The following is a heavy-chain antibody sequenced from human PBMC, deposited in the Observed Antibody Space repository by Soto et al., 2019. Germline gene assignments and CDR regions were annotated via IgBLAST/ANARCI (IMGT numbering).Heavy chain of an antibody. CDR1: GDSINTDHY. CDR3: ARDSAAKYPGSRTYDPHFDP. Sequence: SETLSLTCSVTGDSINTDHYWTWVRQPPGKGLEWIGHIYYTGGTFYSPSLKSRLSLSIDTSKNQFSLRLNSVTAADTAVYYCARDSAAKYPGSRTYDPHFDPWGQGTLVTVSS. V-gene: IGHV4-30-4*01. D-gene: IGHD2-2*01. CDR2: IYYTGGT. J-gene: IGHJ5*02.